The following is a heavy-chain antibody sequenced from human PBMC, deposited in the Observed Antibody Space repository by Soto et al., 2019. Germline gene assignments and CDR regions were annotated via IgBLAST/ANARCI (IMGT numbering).Heavy chain of an antibody. CDR1: GYTFTSYG. J-gene: IGHJ4*02. CDR3: ARNRFDHYDFWSGYPRDDY. D-gene: IGHD3-3*01. CDR2: ISAYNGNT. V-gene: IGHV1-18*01. Sequence: GASVKVSCKASGYTFTSYGISWVRQAPGQGLEWMGWISAYNGNTNYAQKLQGRVTMTTDTSTSTAYMELRSLRSDDTAVYYCARNRFDHYDFWSGYPRDDYWGQGTLVTVSS.